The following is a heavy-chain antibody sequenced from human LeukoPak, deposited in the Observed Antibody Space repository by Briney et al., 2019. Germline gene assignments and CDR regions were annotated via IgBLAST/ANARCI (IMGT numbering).Heavy chain of an antibody. J-gene: IGHJ5*02. CDR2: IKQDGSEK. V-gene: IGHV3-7*01. D-gene: IGHD3-10*01. Sequence: GGSLRLSCAASGFTFSSYAMSWVRQAPGKGLEWVANIKQDGSEKYYVDSVKGRFTISRDNAKNSLYLQMNSLRAEDTAVYYCVLVRGVISDWFDPWGQGTLVTISS. CDR1: GFTFSSYA. CDR3: VLVRGVISDWFDP.